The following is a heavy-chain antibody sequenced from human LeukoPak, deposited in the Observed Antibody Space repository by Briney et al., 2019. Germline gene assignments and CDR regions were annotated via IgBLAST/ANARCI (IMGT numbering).Heavy chain of an antibody. Sequence: PGGSLRLSCAASGFTFSSYAMHWVRQAPGKGLEWVAVISYDGSNKYYADSVKGRFTISRDNSKNTLYLQMNSLRAEDTAVYYCARDLRGDTAMVTSDYWGQGTLVTVSS. CDR3: ARDLRGDTAMVTSDY. J-gene: IGHJ4*02. D-gene: IGHD5-18*01. CDR1: GFTFSSYA. CDR2: ISYDGSNK. V-gene: IGHV3-30-3*01.